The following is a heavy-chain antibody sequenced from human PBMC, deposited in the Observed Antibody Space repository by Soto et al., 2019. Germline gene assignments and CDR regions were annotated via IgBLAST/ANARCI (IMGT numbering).Heavy chain of an antibody. Sequence: QVQLQESGPGLVKPSETLSLTCTVSGGSISSHYWSWIRQPPGKGLEWIGYIYYSGSTDYNPSLKSRVTLSVETDQNLLAPRLTSVAGAATAVYYCASPRGTTPAVWYFDLWGRGTLVTVSS. J-gene: IGHJ2*01. CDR3: ASPRGTTPAVWYFDL. CDR2: IYYSGST. CDR1: GGSISSHY. D-gene: IGHD1-26*01. V-gene: IGHV4-59*08.